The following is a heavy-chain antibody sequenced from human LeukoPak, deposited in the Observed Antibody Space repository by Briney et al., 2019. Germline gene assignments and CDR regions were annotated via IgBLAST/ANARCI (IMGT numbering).Heavy chain of an antibody. J-gene: IGHJ4*02. Sequence: SETLSLTCTISGGSISSSSFYWGWIRQPPGKGLEWIGSINYGGSTSYNPSLKNRVTVSLDTSKTQFSLRLSSVTAADTAVYYCARVLRYFDWPCDYWGQGALVTVSS. CDR2: INYGGST. CDR1: GGSISSSSFY. V-gene: IGHV4-39*01. CDR3: ARVLRYFDWPCDY. D-gene: IGHD3-9*01.